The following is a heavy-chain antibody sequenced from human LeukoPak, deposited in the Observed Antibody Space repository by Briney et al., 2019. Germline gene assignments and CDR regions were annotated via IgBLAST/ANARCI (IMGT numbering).Heavy chain of an antibody. CDR3: AKDGGGYSSSWRFDY. V-gene: IGHV3-33*06. Sequence: GGSLRLSCAASGFTFSSYGMHWVRQAPGKGLEWVAVIWYDGSNKYYADSVKGRFTISRDNSKNTPYLQMNSLRAEDTAVYYCAKDGGGYSSSWRFDYWGQGTLVTVSS. CDR1: GFTFSSYG. J-gene: IGHJ4*02. CDR2: IWYDGSNK. D-gene: IGHD6-13*01.